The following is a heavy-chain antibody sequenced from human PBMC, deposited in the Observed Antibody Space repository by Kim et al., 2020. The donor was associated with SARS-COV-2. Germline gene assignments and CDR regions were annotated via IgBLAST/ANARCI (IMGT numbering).Heavy chain of an antibody. CDR1: GGSFSGYY. V-gene: IGHV4-34*01. J-gene: IGHJ4*02. Sequence: SETLSLTCAVYGGSFSGYYWSWIRQPPGKGLEWIGEINHSGSTNYNPSLKSRVTISVDTSKNQFSLKLSSVTAADTAVYYCARLSARYSGNRDYWGQGTLVTVSS. CDR3: ARLSARYSGNRDY. D-gene: IGHD3-10*01. CDR2: INHSGST.